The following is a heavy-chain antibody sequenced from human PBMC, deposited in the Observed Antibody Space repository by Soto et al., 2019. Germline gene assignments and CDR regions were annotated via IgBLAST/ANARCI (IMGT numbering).Heavy chain of an antibody. CDR3: AKSSGWRFDP. CDR1: GYTFTSYY. D-gene: IGHD6-19*01. V-gene: IGHV1-46*01. J-gene: IGHJ5*02. CDR2: INPNGGST. Sequence: QVQLVQYGAEVKKPGASVKVSCKASGYTFTSYYMHWVRQAPGQGLEWMGIINPNGGSTTYAQQIQGRVNMTRDTSASTVYMELSSLRSEDTAVYYCAKSSGWRFDPWGQGTLVTVA.